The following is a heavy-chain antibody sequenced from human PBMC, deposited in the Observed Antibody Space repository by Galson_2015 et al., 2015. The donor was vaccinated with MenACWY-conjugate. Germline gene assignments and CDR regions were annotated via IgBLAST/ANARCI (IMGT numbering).Heavy chain of an antibody. Sequence: SLRLSCAASGFTFSSYRMNWVRQAPGKGLEWVSSISSSSSYIYYADSVKGRFTISRDNAKNSLYLQMNSLRAEDTAVYYCAREGYGYYFDYWGQGTLGTVSS. CDR3: AREGYGYYFDY. CDR2: ISSSSSYI. D-gene: IGHD3-16*01. V-gene: IGHV3-21*01. CDR1: GFTFSSYR. J-gene: IGHJ4*02.